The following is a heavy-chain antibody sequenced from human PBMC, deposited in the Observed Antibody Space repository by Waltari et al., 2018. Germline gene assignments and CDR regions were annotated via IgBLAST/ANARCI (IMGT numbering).Heavy chain of an antibody. V-gene: IGHV3-30*01. CDR2: ISYDGSNK. CDR3: ARGDIAAVDFDY. CDR1: GFTFSSYA. Sequence: QLVESGGGVVQPGRSLRLSCAASGFTFSSYAMHWVRQAPGKGLEWVAVISYDGSNKYYADSVKGRFTISRDNSKNTLYLQMNSLRAEDTAVYYCARGDIAAVDFDYWGQGTLVTVSS. J-gene: IGHJ4*02. D-gene: IGHD2-15*01.